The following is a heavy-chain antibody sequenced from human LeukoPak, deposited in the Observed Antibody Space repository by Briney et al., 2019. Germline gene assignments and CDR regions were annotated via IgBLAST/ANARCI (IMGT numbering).Heavy chain of an antibody. D-gene: IGHD4-17*01. J-gene: IGHJ5*02. CDR2: INAGNGNT. CDR3: ARDLMALDYGDYYNWFDP. CDR1: GSPFPTYA. V-gene: IGHV1-3*01. Sequence: ASVKVSCKVSGSPFPTYAMLWVRRAPGKRLEWMEWINAGNGNTKYSQKFQGRVTITRDTSASTAYMELSSLRSEDTAVYYCARDLMALDYGDYYNWFDPWGQGTLVTVSS.